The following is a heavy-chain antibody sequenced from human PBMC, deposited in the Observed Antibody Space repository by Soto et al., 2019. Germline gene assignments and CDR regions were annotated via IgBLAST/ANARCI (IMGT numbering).Heavy chain of an antibody. Sequence: PGLPSGACEFAVSSYAINWVGQAPGKGLDWVSAISGSGGSTYYADSVKGRFTISRDNPNNTTSLQMDSLRAEDTAVYYCASGSLFPTSFDSWGQGTLVTVSS. V-gene: IGHV3-23*01. D-gene: IGHD6-13*01. CDR2: ISGSGGST. CDR3: ASGSLFPTSFDS. CDR1: EFAVSSYA. J-gene: IGHJ5*01.